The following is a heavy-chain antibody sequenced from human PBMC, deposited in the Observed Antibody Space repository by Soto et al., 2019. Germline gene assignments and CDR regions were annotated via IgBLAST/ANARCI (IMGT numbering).Heavy chain of an antibody. CDR3: ARVVEVATISYYYYGMDV. Sequence: QVQLVQSGAEVKKPGSSVKVSCKATGGTFSSYAISWVRQAPGQGLEWMGGIIPIFGTANYAQKFQGRVTITADESTSKAYMELSSLRSEDTAVYYCARVVEVATISYYYYGMDVWGQGTTVTVSS. D-gene: IGHD5-12*01. V-gene: IGHV1-69*01. J-gene: IGHJ6*02. CDR1: GGTFSSYA. CDR2: IIPIFGTA.